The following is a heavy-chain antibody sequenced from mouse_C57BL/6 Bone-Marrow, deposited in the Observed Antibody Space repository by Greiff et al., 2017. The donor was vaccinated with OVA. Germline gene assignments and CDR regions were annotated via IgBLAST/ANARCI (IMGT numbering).Heavy chain of an antibody. CDR3: ARRSSSDGYYGLFAY. Sequence: QVQLQQPGAELVRPGSSVKLSCKASGYTFTSYWMDWVKQRPGQGLEWIGNIYPSDSETHYNQKFKDKATLTVAKSSSTAYMQLSSLTSEDSAVYYCARRSSSDGYYGLFAYWGQGTLVTVSA. D-gene: IGHD2-3*01. J-gene: IGHJ3*01. CDR1: GYTFTSYW. CDR2: IYPSDSET. V-gene: IGHV1-61*01.